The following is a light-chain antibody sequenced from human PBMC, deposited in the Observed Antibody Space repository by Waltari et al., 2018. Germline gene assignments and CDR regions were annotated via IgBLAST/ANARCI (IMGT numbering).Light chain of an antibody. Sequence: DVVMTQSPLSLPVTLGQPASISCRSTQSLVHRDGNTYLNWFQQRPGQSPRCLIYKVSDRDSGVPDRFSGSGSGTDFTLKISRVEAEDVGVYYCQQYNDWPFTFGPGTKVDFK. J-gene: IGKJ3*01. CDR2: KVS. V-gene: IGKV2-30*02. CDR1: QSLVHRDGNTY. CDR3: QQYNDWPFT.